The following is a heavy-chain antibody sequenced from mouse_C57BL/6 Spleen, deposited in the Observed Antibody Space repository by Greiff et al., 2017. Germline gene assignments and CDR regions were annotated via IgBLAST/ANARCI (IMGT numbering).Heavy chain of an antibody. CDR2: ISSGSSTI. V-gene: IGHV5-17*01. J-gene: IGHJ2*01. CDR3: ARDGSSFYFDY. CDR1: GFTFSDYG. Sequence: EVQLQQSGGGLVKPGGSLKLSCAASGFTFSDYGMHWVRQAPEKGLEWVAYISSGSSTIYYADTVKGRFTISRDNAKNTRFLQMTSLRSEDTAMYYCARDGSSFYFDYWGQGTTLTVSS. D-gene: IGHD1-1*01.